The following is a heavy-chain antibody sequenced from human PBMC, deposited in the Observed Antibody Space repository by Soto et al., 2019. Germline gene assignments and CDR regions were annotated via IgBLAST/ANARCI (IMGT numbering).Heavy chain of an antibody. V-gene: IGHV1-18*01. CDR3: ARFLTGYPGDY. CDR1: GYTFTSYG. CDR2: ISAYNGNT. J-gene: IGHJ4*02. D-gene: IGHD3-9*01. Sequence: ASVKVSCKASGYTFTSYGIIWVRQAPGQGLEWMGWISAYNGNTNYAQKLQGRVTMTTDTSTSTAYMELRSLRAEDTAVYYCARFLTGYPGDYWGQGTLVTVSS.